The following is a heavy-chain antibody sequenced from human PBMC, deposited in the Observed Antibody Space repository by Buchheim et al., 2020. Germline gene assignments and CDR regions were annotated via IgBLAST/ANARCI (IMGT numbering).Heavy chain of an antibody. D-gene: IGHD2-21*02. V-gene: IGHV3-23*01. CDR2: ISGSGGST. Sequence: EVQLLESGGGLVQPGGSLRLSCAASGFTFSSYAMSWVRQAPGKGLEWVSAISGSGGSTYYADSVKGRFTISVDNAKNSVYLQMDSLRVEDTATYYCVRIGDSSIDYWGQGTL. CDR3: VRIGDSSIDY. J-gene: IGHJ4*02. CDR1: GFTFSSYA.